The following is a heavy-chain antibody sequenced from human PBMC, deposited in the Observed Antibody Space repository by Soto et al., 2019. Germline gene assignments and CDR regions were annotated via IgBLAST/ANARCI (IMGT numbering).Heavy chain of an antibody. CDR3: AGSYYDILTGYPPLDY. V-gene: IGHV4-59*01. D-gene: IGHD3-9*01. CDR1: GGSISSYY. Sequence: SETLSLTCTVSGGSISSYYWSWIRQPPGKGLEWIGYIYYSGSTNYNPSLKSRVTISVDTSKNQFSLKLSSVTAADTAVYYCAGSYYDILTGYPPLDYWGQGTLVTVS. CDR2: IYYSGST. J-gene: IGHJ4*02.